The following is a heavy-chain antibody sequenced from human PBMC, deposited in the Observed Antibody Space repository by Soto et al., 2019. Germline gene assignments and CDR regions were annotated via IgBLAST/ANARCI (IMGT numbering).Heavy chain of an antibody. Sequence: ASVKVSCKASGYTFTSYGISWVRQAPGQGLEWMGWISAYNGNTNYAQKLQGRVTMTTDTSTSTAYMELRSLRSDDTAVYYCARAPSFPFHYGHAGRRRFDYWGQGTLVTVSS. CDR1: GYTFTSYG. J-gene: IGHJ4*02. D-gene: IGHD3-16*01. V-gene: IGHV1-18*01. CDR2: ISAYNGNT. CDR3: ARAPSFPFHYGHAGRRRFDY.